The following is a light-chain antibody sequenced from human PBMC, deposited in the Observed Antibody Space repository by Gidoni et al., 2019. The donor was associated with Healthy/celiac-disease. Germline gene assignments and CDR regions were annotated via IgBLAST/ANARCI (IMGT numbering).Light chain of an antibody. CDR1: QSVLYSSNNKNY. Sequence: DIVMTQSQDSMAVSLGERATINCKSRQSVLYSSNNKNYLAWYQQKPGQPPKLLIYWASTRESGVPDRFSGSGSGTDFTLTISSLQAEDVAFYYCQQYYSTPDTFGQGTKLEIK. CDR3: QQYYSTPDT. CDR2: WAS. V-gene: IGKV4-1*01. J-gene: IGKJ2*01.